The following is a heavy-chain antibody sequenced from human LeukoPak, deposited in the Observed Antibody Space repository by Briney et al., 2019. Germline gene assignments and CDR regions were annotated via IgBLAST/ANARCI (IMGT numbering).Heavy chain of an antibody. V-gene: IGHV3-7*05. CDR3: VRSDWFDN. J-gene: IGHJ5*02. Sequence: PGGSLRLSCAASGFTFSSYWMSWVRQAPGKGLEWVANIKKDGSEKYYVDSVKGRFTISRDNAKNTLYLQMNSLRAEDTAMYYCVRSDWFDNWGQGTLVTVSS. CDR1: GFTFSSYW. CDR2: IKKDGSEK.